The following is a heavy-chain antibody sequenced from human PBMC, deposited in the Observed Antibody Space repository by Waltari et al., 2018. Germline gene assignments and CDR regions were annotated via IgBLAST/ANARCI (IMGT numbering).Heavy chain of an antibody. Sequence: QVQLQESGPGLVKPSETLSLTCTVSGGSISSYYWSWIRQPAGKGLAWIGRIYTSGRTTDTPSLKGRVTMSVDTSKNQFSLKLSSVTAADTAVYYCARDSHLYYYGSGTTISVVAWFDPWGQGTLVTVSS. CDR3: ARDSHLYYYGSGTTISVVAWFDP. J-gene: IGHJ5*02. CDR1: GGSISSYY. D-gene: IGHD3-10*01. CDR2: IYTSGRT. V-gene: IGHV4-4*07.